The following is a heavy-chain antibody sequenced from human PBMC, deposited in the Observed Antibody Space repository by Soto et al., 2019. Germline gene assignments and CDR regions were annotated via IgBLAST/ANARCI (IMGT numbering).Heavy chain of an antibody. CDR2: IYYSGST. CDR3: ARGVEAGIAIY. CDR1: GGSISSYY. J-gene: IGHJ4*02. Sequence: SETLSLTCTVSGGSISSYYWSWIRQPPGKGLEWIGYIYYSGSTNYNPSLKSRVTISVDTSKNQFSLKLSSVTAADTAVYYCARGVEAGIAIYWGQGTLVTVSS. V-gene: IGHV4-59*01. D-gene: IGHD6-13*01.